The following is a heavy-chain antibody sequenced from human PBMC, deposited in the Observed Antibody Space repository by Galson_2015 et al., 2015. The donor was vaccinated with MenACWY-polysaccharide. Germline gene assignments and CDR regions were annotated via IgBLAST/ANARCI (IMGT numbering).Heavy chain of an antibody. D-gene: IGHD4-17*01. CDR1: GYTFTNYD. Sequence: SVKVSCKAPGYTFTNYDINWVRLAPGLGLEWMAWMNPKSGYSGYAQKFHGRVTLTKDTSISTAYLELSSLRSEDTAMYYCARTNGDFDFWGQGTLITVSS. J-gene: IGHJ4*02. CDR2: MNPKSGYS. CDR3: ARTNGDFDF. V-gene: IGHV1-8*01.